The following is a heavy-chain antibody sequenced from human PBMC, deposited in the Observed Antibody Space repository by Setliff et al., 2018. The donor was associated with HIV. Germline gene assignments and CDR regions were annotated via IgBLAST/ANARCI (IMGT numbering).Heavy chain of an antibody. V-gene: IGHV4-31*03. CDR2: VYYTGTS. Sequence: LSLTCSVSGVSVSSGGYYWSWIRQHPGKGLEWIGYVYYTGTSYFNPSLKSRITISVDTSKNQFSLKLGFVTAADTAVYYCARGESTTWDLAEYFQHWGHGTLVTVSS. CDR1: GVSVSSGGYY. D-gene: IGHD1-1*01. CDR3: ARGESTTWDLAEYFQH. J-gene: IGHJ1*01.